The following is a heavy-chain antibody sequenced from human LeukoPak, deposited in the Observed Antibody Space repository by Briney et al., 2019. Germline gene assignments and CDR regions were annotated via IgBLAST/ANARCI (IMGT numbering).Heavy chain of an antibody. J-gene: IGHJ4*02. V-gene: IGHV4-39*01. CDR3: AKRDGYVFDY. CDR2: IYYSGST. CDR1: GGSISSSSYY. Sequence: SETLSLTCTVSGGSISSSSYYWGWIRQPPGKGLEWIGSIYYSGSTYYNPSLKSRVTISVDTSKNQFSLKLSSVTAADTAVYYCAKRDGYVFDYWGQGTQVTVSS. D-gene: IGHD5-24*01.